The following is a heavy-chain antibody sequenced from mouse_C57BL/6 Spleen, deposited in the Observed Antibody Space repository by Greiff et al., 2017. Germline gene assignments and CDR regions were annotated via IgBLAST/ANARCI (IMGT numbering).Heavy chain of an antibody. D-gene: IGHD2-5*01. Sequence: VQGVESGAELVRPGASVTLSCKASGYTFTDYEMHWVKQTPVHGLEWIGAIDPETGGTAYNQKFKGKAILTADKSSSTAYMELRSLTSEDSAVYYCSSNYVGAMDYWGQGTSVTVSS. CDR3: SSNYVGAMDY. CDR2: IDPETGGT. CDR1: GYTFTDYE. J-gene: IGHJ4*01. V-gene: IGHV1-15*01.